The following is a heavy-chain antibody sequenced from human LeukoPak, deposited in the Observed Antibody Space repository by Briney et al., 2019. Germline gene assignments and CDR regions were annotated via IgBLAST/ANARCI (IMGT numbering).Heavy chain of an antibody. V-gene: IGHV4-4*07. CDR3: ATGDHSFDN. J-gene: IGHJ4*02. D-gene: IGHD7-27*01. Sequence: PSETLSHTCSVSGASLTIYYWNWIRQPAGKGLEWIGRYASGTTTHNPSLKSQFTMSIDTSKNQVSLKLTSVTAADTAVYYCATGDHSFDNWGQGTLVTVTP. CDR1: GASLTIYY. CDR2: YASGTT.